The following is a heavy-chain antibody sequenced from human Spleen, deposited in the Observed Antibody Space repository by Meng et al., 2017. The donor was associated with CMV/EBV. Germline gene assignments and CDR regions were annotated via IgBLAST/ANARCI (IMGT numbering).Heavy chain of an antibody. CDR2: VSGGGERT. Sequence: GGSLRLSCAASGFTFSGYGMSWVRQAPGKGLEWVSTVSGGGERTFYADSVKGRFTISRDNSKNTLYLQMNSLRAEDTAVYYCAKVRAFRYCSSTSCYSGAFDIWGQGTMVTVSS. J-gene: IGHJ3*02. D-gene: IGHD2-2*02. CDR3: AKVRAFRYCSSTSCYSGAFDI. V-gene: IGHV3-23*01. CDR1: GFTFSGYG.